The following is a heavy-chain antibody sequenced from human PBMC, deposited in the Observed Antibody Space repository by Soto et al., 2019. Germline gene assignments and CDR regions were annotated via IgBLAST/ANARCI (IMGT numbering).Heavy chain of an antibody. CDR2: IIPIFGTA. V-gene: IGHV1-69*01. CDR3: ARASIVVVPATSRRAFDI. CDR1: GGTFSSYA. D-gene: IGHD2-21*02. J-gene: IGHJ3*02. Sequence: QVQLVQSGAEVKKPGSSVKVSCKASGGTFSSYAISWVRQAPGQGLECMGGIIPIFGTANYAQKFQGRVTITADEYTSTAYMDLSSLRYEDTAVYYCARASIVVVPATSRRAFDIWGQGTMVTVSS.